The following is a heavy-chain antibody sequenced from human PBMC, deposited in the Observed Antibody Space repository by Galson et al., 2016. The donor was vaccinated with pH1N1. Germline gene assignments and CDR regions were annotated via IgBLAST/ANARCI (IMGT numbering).Heavy chain of an antibody. CDR1: GFTFVAFT. Sequence: SLRLSCADSGFTFVAFTMNWIRQAPGKGLEWVSYISGGSRNIHYADSVKGRFTISRDKARNSLYLQLTNLRAEATAVYYCERHPRGSQWPYIDYSGRGTLVTVSA. J-gene: IGHJ4*02. D-gene: IGHD6-19*01. CDR2: ISGGSRNI. V-gene: IGHV3-48*01. CDR3: ERHPRGSQWPYIDY.